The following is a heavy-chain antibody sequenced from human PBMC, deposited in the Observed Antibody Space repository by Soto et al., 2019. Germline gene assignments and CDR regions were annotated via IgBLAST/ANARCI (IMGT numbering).Heavy chain of an antibody. CDR1: RGTFSSYA. CDR2: IIPIFGTA. Sequence: SVKVSCKASRGTFSSYAISWVRQATGQGLEWMGGIIPIFGTANYAQKFQGRVTITADESTRKAYMELSSLRSEDTAVYYCARAALELVLPRTTQYYYYYYGMDVWGQGTTVTVSS. J-gene: IGHJ6*02. CDR3: ARAALELVLPRTTQYYYYYYGMDV. V-gene: IGHV1-69*13. D-gene: IGHD1-7*01.